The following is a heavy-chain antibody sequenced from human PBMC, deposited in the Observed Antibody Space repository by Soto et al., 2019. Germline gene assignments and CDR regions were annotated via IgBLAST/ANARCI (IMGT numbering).Heavy chain of an antibody. D-gene: IGHD3-3*02. CDR3: ARGPTIAFCPGAAPRVICFDV. J-gene: IGHJ5*02. CDR1: GGSISSDGYP. Sequence: AAETLSLTCVVSGGSISSDGYPWSWIRQPPGQGLVWTGCIYDTGSTSDNAALKSRVTISVDTSKNQFSLKLTPMTAAATAKYYCARGPTIAFCPGAAPRVICFDVWGQGALVTVSS. CDR2: IYDTGST. V-gene: IGHV4-30-2*01.